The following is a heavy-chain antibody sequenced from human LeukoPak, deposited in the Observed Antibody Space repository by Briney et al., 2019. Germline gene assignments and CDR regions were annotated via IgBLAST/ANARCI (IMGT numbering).Heavy chain of an antibody. CDR1: GGSITSYY. D-gene: IGHD3-10*01. CDR2: VYHTGGT. V-gene: IGHV4-59*12. J-gene: IGHJ3*02. CDR3: ARDQRFDAFDI. Sequence: SETLSLTCTVSGGSITSYYWTWIRQPPGKGLEWIGYVYHTGGTYYNPSLKSRVTISMDTSKNQFSLKLSSVTAADTAEHYCARDQRFDAFDIWGQGTMVTVSS.